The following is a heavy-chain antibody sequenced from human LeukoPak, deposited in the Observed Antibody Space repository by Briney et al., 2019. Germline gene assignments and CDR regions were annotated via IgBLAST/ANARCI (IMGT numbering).Heavy chain of an antibody. J-gene: IGHJ3*02. CDR3: ARALQTDAFDI. Sequence: SETLSLTCAVYGGSFSGYYWSWIRQPPGKGLEWIGYIYYSGSTYYNPSLKSRVTISVDTSKNQFSLKLSSVTAADTAVYYCARALQTDAFDIWGQGTMVTVSS. CDR1: GGSFSGYY. V-gene: IGHV4-34*01. CDR2: IYYSGST.